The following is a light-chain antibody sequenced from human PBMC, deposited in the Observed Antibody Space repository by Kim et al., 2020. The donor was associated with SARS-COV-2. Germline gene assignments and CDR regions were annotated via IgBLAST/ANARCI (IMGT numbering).Light chain of an antibody. J-gene: IGKJ2*01. Sequence: SASVGDRVTIPCRASQGISHYLAWYQQKPGKVPKLLIYSASALQSGVPSRFSGSGSGTDFTLTINSLQPDDVATYYCQTYYNAPHTFGPGTKLEI. CDR1: QGISHY. CDR2: SAS. V-gene: IGKV1-27*01. CDR3: QTYYNAPHT.